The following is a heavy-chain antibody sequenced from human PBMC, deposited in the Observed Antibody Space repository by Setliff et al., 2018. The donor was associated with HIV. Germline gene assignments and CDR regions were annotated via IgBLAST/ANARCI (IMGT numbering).Heavy chain of an antibody. CDR2: IYTTGST. D-gene: IGHD6-13*01. Sequence: TLSLTCTVSGGSFSDYYRSWIRQPPGKGLEWIGYIYTTGSTNYNPSLKSRVTMSVDTSKNQFSLRLTSVTAADTAVYFCARGRGSSSSWPIDYWGQGTLVTVSS. CDR1: GGSFSDYY. V-gene: IGHV4-4*09. CDR3: ARGRGSSSSWPIDY. J-gene: IGHJ4*02.